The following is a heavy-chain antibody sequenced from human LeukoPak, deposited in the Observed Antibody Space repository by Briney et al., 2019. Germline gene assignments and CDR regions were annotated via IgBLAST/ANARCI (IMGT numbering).Heavy chain of an antibody. CDR1: GGSFSGYY. Sequence: PSETLSLTCAVYGGSFSGYYWSWIRQPPGKGLEWIGEINHSGSTNYNPSLKSRVTISVDTSKNQFSLKLSSVTAADTAVYYCARGYHYDYVWGSYLSVYFDYWGQGTLVTVSS. D-gene: IGHD3-16*02. CDR2: INHSGST. V-gene: IGHV4-34*01. CDR3: ARGYHYDYVWGSYLSVYFDY. J-gene: IGHJ4*02.